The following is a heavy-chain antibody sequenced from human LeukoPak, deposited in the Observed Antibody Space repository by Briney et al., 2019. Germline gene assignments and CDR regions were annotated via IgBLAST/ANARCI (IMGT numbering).Heavy chain of an antibody. CDR3: ARVGSGYDFFDY. V-gene: IGHV4-4*07. Sequence: TSDTLSLTCTVSGGAISGYYWNWIRQPAGKGLEWLGRVYSSGSTKYNPSLESRVTMSVDTSKNQFSLKLNFVTAADTAVYYCARVGSGYDFFDYWGQGTLVTVSS. CDR1: GGAISGYY. J-gene: IGHJ4*02. D-gene: IGHD3/OR15-3a*01. CDR2: VYSSGST.